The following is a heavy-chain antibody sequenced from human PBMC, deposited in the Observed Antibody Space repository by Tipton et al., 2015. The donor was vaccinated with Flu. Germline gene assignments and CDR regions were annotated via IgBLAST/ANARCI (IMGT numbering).Heavy chain of an antibody. Sequence: SLRLSCEGSGMSFSDYEMNWVRQAPSKGLEWVASISGDSVYTYYAASVKARFTISRDNTETSLFLQMDNLGVEDTAIYYCARDAGPRSGWYLGVYNYYGMDVWGQGTTVTVSS. CDR3: ARDAGPRSGWYLGVYNYYGMDV. D-gene: IGHD6-19*01. CDR2: ISGDSVYT. V-gene: IGHV3-21*04. CDR1: GMSFSDYE. J-gene: IGHJ6*02.